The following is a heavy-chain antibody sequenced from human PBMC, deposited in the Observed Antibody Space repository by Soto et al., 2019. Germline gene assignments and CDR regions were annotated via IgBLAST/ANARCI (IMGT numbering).Heavy chain of an antibody. CDR2: IYPGDSDT. J-gene: IGHJ4*02. CDR3: ARQRSGYSSSWPADYFDY. D-gene: IGHD6-13*01. CDR1: GYSFTSYW. Sequence: GESLKISCKGSGYSFTSYWIGWVRQMPGKGLEWMGIIYPGDSDTRYSPSFQGQVTISADKSISTAYLQWSSLKASDTAMYYCARQRSGYSSSWPADYFDYWGQGTLVTVSS. V-gene: IGHV5-51*01.